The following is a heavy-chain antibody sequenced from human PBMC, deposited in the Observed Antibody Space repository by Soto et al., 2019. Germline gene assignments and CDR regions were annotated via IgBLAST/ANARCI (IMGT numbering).Heavy chain of an antibody. D-gene: IGHD1-1*01. J-gene: IGHJ4*02. Sequence: GGSLRISCAASGFTFSSYYMHGVRQAPGRGLVWVSRISSDGSSTSYADSVKGRFTISRDNAKNTLYLQMNSLRAEDTAVYYCTGQNWKGPDYWGQGTLVTVSS. CDR2: ISSDGSST. CDR3: TGQNWKGPDY. V-gene: IGHV3-74*01. CDR1: GFTFSSYY.